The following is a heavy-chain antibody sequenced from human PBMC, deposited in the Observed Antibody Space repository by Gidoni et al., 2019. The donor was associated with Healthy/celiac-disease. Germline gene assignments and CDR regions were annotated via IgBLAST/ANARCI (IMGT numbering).Heavy chain of an antibody. V-gene: IGHV3-21*01. Sequence: EVQLVESGGGLVKPGGSLRLSCAASGFTFSSYSMNWVRQAPGKGLEWVSSISSSSSYIYYADSVKGRFTISRDNAKNSLYLQMNSLRAEDTAVYYCARLYSSSWYDAFDIWGQGTMVTVSS. CDR3: ARLYSSSWYDAFDI. CDR1: GFTFSSYS. J-gene: IGHJ3*02. CDR2: ISSSSSYI. D-gene: IGHD6-13*01.